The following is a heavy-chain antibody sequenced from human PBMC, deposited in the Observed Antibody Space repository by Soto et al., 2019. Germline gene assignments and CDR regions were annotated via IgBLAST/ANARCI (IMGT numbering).Heavy chain of an antibody. D-gene: IGHD6-19*01. CDR3: ARVVGSGWYVGSVPAPRDYYYYGMDV. CDR2: TYYRSKWYN. V-gene: IGHV6-1*01. Sequence: SQTLSLTCAISGDSVSSNSAAWNWIRQSPSRGLEWLGRTYYRSKWYNDYAVSVKSRITINPDTSKNQFSLQLNFVTPEDTAVYYCARVVGSGWYVGSVPAPRDYYYYGMDVWGQGTTVTV. CDR1: GDSVSSNSAA. J-gene: IGHJ6*02.